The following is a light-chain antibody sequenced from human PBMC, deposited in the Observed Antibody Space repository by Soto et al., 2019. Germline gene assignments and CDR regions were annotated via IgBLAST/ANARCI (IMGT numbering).Light chain of an antibody. V-gene: IGLV2-14*01. J-gene: IGLJ1*01. CDR2: DVS. Sequence: QSALPQPDSVSGSPGQSITISCTGTSSDVGGYNYVSWYQQHPGKAPKLMIYDVSNRPSGVSNRFSGSKSGNTASLTISGLQAEDEADYYSRSYTSSSTFYVFGTGTKLTVL. CDR1: SSDVGGYNY. CDR3: RSYTSSSTFYV.